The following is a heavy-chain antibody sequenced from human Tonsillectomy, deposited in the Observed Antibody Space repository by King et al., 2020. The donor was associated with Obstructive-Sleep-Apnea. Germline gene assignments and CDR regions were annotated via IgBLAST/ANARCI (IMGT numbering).Heavy chain of an antibody. V-gene: IGHV4-39*01. CDR2: VYYSGST. J-gene: IGHJ4*02. D-gene: IGHD3-22*01. CDR1: GGSISSSNYY. CDR3: ARGGNYYDSSGYPLLTY. Sequence: MQLQESGPGLVKPSETLSLTCTVSGGSISSSNYYWGWIRQPPGKGLEWIGSVYYSGSTYYTPSLQSQVTISVDTSKNQFSLKLGSVTAADTAVYYCARGGNYYDSSGYPLLTYWGQGTLVTVSS.